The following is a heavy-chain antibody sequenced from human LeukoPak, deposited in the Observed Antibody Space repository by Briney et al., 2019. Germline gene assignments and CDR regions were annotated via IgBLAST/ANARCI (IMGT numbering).Heavy chain of an antibody. Sequence: ASVKVSCKASGYTFTTYYMHWVRQAPGQGLEWVGIINPSGGSTTYAQKIQGRVTITRDTSTSTVYMEVSSLRSEDTAVYYCARDNETYYDFWSGSAYFQHWGQGTLVTVSS. J-gene: IGHJ1*01. CDR2: INPSGGST. D-gene: IGHD3-3*01. V-gene: IGHV1-46*01. CDR1: GYTFTTYY. CDR3: ARDNETYYDFWSGSAYFQH.